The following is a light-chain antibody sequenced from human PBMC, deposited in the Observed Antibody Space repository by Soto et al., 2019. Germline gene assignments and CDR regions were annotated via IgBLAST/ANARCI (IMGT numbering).Light chain of an antibody. CDR3: QQRSNWPYT. CDR2: DAS. Sequence: EIVLTQSPATLSLSPGERATLSCRASQSVSSYLAWYQQKPGQAPRLLIYDASNRATGIPARFSGSGSGTDFTLTISSLEPEDFAVYYCQQRSNWPYTVGQGTKVEIK. V-gene: IGKV3-11*01. J-gene: IGKJ2*01. CDR1: QSVSSY.